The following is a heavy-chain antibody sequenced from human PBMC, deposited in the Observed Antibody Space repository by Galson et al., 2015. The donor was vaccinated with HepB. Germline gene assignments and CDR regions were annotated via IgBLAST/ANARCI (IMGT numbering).Heavy chain of an antibody. CDR1: GFSRSPRGMG. CDR3: AHTPLTSFEEVIIRNPFGV. V-gene: IGHV2-5*01. J-gene: IGHJ3*01. Sequence: PALVKPTQTLTLPCTFSGFSRSPRGMGLGWIRQPPGKTLEWLAVIYWNGERLYSPPLESRLTTTKGTSENQVVLTITNLDPVDTATYYCAHTPLTSFEEVIIRNPFGVWGQGTTVTVSS. D-gene: IGHD3-3*01. CDR2: IYWNGER.